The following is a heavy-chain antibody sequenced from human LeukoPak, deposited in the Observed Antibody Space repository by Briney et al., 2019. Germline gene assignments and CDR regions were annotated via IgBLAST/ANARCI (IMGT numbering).Heavy chain of an antibody. V-gene: IGHV4-31*03. J-gene: IGHJ4*02. CDR3: ARVRYSYQYYFDY. CDR2: IYYSGST. Sequence: SQTLSLTCTVSGGSISSGGYYWSWIRQHPGKGLEWIGYIYYSGSTYHNPSLKSRVTISVDTSKNQFSLKLSSVTAADTAVYYCARVRYSYQYYFDYWGQGTLVTVSS. D-gene: IGHD5-18*01. CDR1: GGSISSGGYY.